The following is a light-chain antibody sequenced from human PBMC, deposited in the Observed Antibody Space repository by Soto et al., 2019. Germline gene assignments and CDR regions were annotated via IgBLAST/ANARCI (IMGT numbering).Light chain of an antibody. CDR1: GRDVGGYNL. V-gene: IGLV2-23*01. Sequence: QSALTQPASVSGSPGQSITISCTGTGRDVGGYNLVSWYQHHPGKAPKLIIYEGNNRPSGISNRFSGSMSGNTASLTISGVEADDDADYSCTSHAGHGVFGGGTKLTVL. CDR2: EGN. CDR3: TSHAGHGV. J-gene: IGLJ2*01.